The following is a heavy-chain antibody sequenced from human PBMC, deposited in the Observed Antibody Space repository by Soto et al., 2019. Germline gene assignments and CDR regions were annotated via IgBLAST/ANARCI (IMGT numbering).Heavy chain of an antibody. CDR3: ARSMYSTSAQLYYGMDV. CDR1: GYSIRSGYF. D-gene: IGHD6-6*01. Sequence: SETLSLTCAVSGYSIRSGYFWGWIRQPPGKGLEWIGSMYHSGITYYNLSLKSRVTISVDTSKNQLSLKLSSATAADTAVYYCARSMYSTSAQLYYGMDVWGQGTTFTVSS. CDR2: MYHSGIT. V-gene: IGHV4-38-2*01. J-gene: IGHJ6*02.